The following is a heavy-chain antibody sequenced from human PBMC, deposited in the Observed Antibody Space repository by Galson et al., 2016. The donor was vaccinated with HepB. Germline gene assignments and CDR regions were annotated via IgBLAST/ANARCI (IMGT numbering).Heavy chain of an antibody. D-gene: IGHD2/OR15-2a*01. Sequence: SLRLSCATSGFSFSNYCLHWVRHAPGKGLEWVAFFSYDSNNEYYADSVKGRFTISRDYSKDTLFLQMNTLKTDDTAVYYCARGPLRGRPYFHGMDVWGKGTTLTVSS. V-gene: IGHV3-30*19. CDR2: FSYDSNNE. CDR3: ARGPLRGRPYFHGMDV. J-gene: IGHJ6*04. CDR1: GFSFSNYC.